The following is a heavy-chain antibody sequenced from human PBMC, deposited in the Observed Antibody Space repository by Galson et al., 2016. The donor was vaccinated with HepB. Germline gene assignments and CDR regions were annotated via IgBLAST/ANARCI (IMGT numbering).Heavy chain of an antibody. J-gene: IGHJ6*02. CDR2: ISGYSGNT. V-gene: IGHV1-18*01. CDR3: TRVPNYDYVWVSYRYGYYHGMAV. D-gene: IGHD3-16*02. Sequence: SVKVSCKASGYTFSNYGITWVRQAPGQGPEWMGWISGYSGNTKYAQKFQARVTMTTDTSTTTAYMELRSLRSYDTAVYYCTRVPNYDYVWVSYRYGYYHGMAVWGQGTTVTVSS. CDR1: GYTFSNYG.